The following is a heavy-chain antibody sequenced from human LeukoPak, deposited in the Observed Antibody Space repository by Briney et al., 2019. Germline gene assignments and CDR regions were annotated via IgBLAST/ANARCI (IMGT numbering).Heavy chain of an antibody. CDR2: INPNSGGT. V-gene: IGHV1-2*02. J-gene: IGHJ4*02. Sequence: ASVKVSCKASGYTFTAYYLHWVRQAPGQGLEWMGWINPNSGGTNYAQKFQGRVTMTRDTSTSTVYMELSSLRSEDTAVYYCARSVAGTGEENFDYWGQGTLVTVSS. CDR1: GYTFTAYY. CDR3: ARSVAGTGEENFDY. D-gene: IGHD6-19*01.